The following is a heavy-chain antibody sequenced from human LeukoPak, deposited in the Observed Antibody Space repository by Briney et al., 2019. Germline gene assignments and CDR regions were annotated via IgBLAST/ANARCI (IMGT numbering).Heavy chain of an antibody. J-gene: IGHJ5*02. CDR2: ISSSSSYI. D-gene: IGHD3-10*01. V-gene: IGHV3-21*01. CDR1: GFTFSSYS. Sequence: TGGSLRLSCAASGFTFSSYSMNWVRQAPGKGLEWVSSISSSSSYIYYADSVKGRFTISRDNAKNSLYLQMNSLRAEDTAVYYCARDRGVRGGAVNWFDPWGQGTLVTVSS. CDR3: ARDRGVRGGAVNWFDP.